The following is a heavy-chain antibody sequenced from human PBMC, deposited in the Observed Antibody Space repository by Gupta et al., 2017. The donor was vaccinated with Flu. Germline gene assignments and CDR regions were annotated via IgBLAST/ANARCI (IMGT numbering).Heavy chain of an antibody. CDR2: IWYDGSKQ. J-gene: IGHJ4*02. Sequence: QVQLVESGGGVVQPGRPLRLSCVESGFRLSSNAMPWVRQAPGKGLEWVAVIWYDGSKQYYAESVKGRCSISRDKSKNTLYLQMNTLRAEDTAVYYCARDYCSSTSCYTYHFDYWGQGTLVTVSS. CDR3: ARDYCSSTSCYTYHFDY. D-gene: IGHD2-2*02. CDR1: GFRLSSNA. V-gene: IGHV3-33*01.